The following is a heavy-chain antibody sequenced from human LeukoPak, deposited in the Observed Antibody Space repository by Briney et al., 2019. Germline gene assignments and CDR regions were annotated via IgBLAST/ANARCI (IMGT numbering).Heavy chain of an antibody. CDR3: ARHGGSYSFDY. CDR2: VCSGGST. CDR1: GDPISRYC. D-gene: IGHD1-26*01. Sequence: SETLSLTCTVSGDPISRYCGIWLRLPPGKGLEWIGYVCSGGSTTYTPSLKSRVTISGDTSKNQFSLNLNSVTAADTAVYYCARHGGSYSFDYWGQGTLVSVSS. J-gene: IGHJ4*02. V-gene: IGHV4-59*08.